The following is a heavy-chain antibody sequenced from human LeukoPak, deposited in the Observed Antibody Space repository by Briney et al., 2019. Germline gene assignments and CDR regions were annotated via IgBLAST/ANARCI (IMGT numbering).Heavy chain of an antibody. CDR1: GFTFSSSV. CDR2: ISYDGRDK. CDR3: ARETGNYYFDF. D-gene: IGHD1-7*01. V-gene: IGHV3-30*03. J-gene: IGHJ4*02. Sequence: PGGSLRLPCAASGFTFSSSVMHWVRQAPGKGLEWVAAISYDGRDKYFADSVKGRFTISRDNSKNTVDLQVNGLRAEDTAVYYCARETGNYYFDFWGQGTLVTVSS.